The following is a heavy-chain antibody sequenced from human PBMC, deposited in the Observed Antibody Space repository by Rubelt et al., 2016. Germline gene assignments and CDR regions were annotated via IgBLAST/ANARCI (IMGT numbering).Heavy chain of an antibody. CDR3: ARLSITIFGVVVYYYGMDV. Sequence: QAQLVQSGAEVKKPGASVKVSCKASGYTFTSYDINWVRQATGQGLEWMGWMNPNSGNTGYAQKFQGRVTMTRNTSISTAYMELGSLRSEDTAVYYCARLSITIFGVVVYYYGMDVWGQGTTVTVSS. CDR1: GYTFTSYD. V-gene: IGHV1-8*01. D-gene: IGHD3-3*01. CDR2: MNPNSGNT. J-gene: IGHJ6*02.